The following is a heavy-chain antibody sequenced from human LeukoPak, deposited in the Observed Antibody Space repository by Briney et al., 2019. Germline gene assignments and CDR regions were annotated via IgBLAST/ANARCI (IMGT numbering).Heavy chain of an antibody. Sequence: GGSLRLSCAASGFTFSSYAMSWVRQAPGKGLEWVSGISGSGDSDSTYYADSVKGRFTISRDNSRNTLYLQMNSLRAEDTAVYFCAKHYGSYYFDYWGQGTLVTVSS. CDR3: AKHYGSYYFDY. CDR2: ISGSGDSDST. CDR1: GFTFSSYA. D-gene: IGHD6-6*01. V-gene: IGHV3-23*01. J-gene: IGHJ4*02.